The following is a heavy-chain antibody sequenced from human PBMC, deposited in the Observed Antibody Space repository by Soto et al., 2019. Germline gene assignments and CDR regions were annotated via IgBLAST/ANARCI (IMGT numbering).Heavy chain of an antibody. CDR3: TTSPYNWNDVWPSVVY. D-gene: IGHD1-20*01. J-gene: IGHJ4*02. Sequence: GGSLRLSCAASGFTFSNAWMSWVRQAPGKGLEWVGRIKSKTDGGTTDYAAPVKGRFTISRDDSKNTLYLQMNSLKTEDTAVYYCTTSPYNWNDVWPSVVYWGQGTLVTVSS. CDR1: GFTFSNAW. CDR2: IKSKTDGGTT. V-gene: IGHV3-15*01.